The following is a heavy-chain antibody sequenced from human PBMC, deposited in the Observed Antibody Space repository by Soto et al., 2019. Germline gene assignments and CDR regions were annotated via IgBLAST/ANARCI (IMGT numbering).Heavy chain of an antibody. D-gene: IGHD5-18*01. CDR3: ARCIQQSYYYGMDV. CDR2: NSVDDGNT. V-gene: IGHV1-18*01. CDR1: SYTFYSRS. J-gene: IGHJ6*02. Sequence: ASAQVSSKASSYTFYSRSIICLRRARGQGVEWMGRNSVDDGNTKYAQKFRGSVTMTRDTSTSTVSKELMNLKFGDTAVYYCARCIQQSYYYGMDVWGQGTTVTVSS.